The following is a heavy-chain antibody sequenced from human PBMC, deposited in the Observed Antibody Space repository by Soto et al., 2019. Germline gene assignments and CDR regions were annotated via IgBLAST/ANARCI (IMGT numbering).Heavy chain of an antibody. CDR3: AREKYEKYSSSWYAFDI. Sequence: ASVKVSCKASGYTFTSYAMHWVRQAPGQRLEWMGWINAGNGNTKYSQKFQGRVTITRDTSASTADMELSSLRSEDTAVYYCAREKYEKYSSSWYAFDIWGQGTMVTVSS. J-gene: IGHJ3*02. D-gene: IGHD6-13*01. V-gene: IGHV1-3*01. CDR1: GYTFTSYA. CDR2: INAGNGNT.